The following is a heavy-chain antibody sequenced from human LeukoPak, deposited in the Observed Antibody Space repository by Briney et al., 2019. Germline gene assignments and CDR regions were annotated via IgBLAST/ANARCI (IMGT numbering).Heavy chain of an antibody. CDR3: ARRIQGMAPYYFDY. J-gene: IGHJ4*02. V-gene: IGHV3-74*01. CDR1: GSTFSSYG. CDR2: INSDGGST. Sequence: QPGGSMRLSCTASGSTFSSYGMRWVRRAPGKGLVWVSRINSDGGSTSYADSVKGRFTISRDNAKNTLYLQMNSLRAEDTAVYYCARRIQGMAPYYFDYWGQGTLVTVSS. D-gene: IGHD5-24*01.